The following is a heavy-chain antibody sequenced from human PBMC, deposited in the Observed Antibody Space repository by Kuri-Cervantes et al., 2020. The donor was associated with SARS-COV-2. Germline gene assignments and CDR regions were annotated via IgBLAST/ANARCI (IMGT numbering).Heavy chain of an antibody. D-gene: IGHD3-10*01. V-gene: IGHV4-34*01. CDR3: ATWFGESPY. CDR2: INHSGST. J-gene: IGHJ4*02. CDR1: GGSFSGYY. Sequence: SQTLSLTCAVYGGSFSGYYWSWIRQPPGKGLEWIGEINHSGSTNYNPSLKSRVTTSVDTSKNQFSLKLSSVTAADTAVYYCATWFGESPYWGQGTLVTVSS.